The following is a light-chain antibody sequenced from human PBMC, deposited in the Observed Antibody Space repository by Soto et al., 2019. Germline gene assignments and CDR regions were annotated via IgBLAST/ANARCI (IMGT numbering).Light chain of an antibody. CDR3: CSYAGSYTLV. Sequence: SVLTQPRSVSGSPGQSVTLSCTGTSSDVGGYHYVSWYQHHPGKAPKIIIFDVNKRPSGVPDRFSGSKPGNTASLTISGLQTEDEADYYCCSYAGSYTLVFGGGTKVTVL. V-gene: IGLV2-11*01. J-gene: IGLJ2*01. CDR2: DVN. CDR1: SSDVGGYHY.